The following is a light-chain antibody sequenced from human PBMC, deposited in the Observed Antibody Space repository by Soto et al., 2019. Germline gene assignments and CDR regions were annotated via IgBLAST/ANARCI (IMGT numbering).Light chain of an antibody. CDR2: GNI. J-gene: IGLJ2*01. Sequence: QSALTQPPSVSGAPGQRVTISCTGSSSNIGAGYDVNWYQQLPGTAPKLLIYGNINRPSGVPDRFSGSKSGTSASLAITGLQAEDEADYYCQSYDSSLSEGVFGGGTKLTVL. CDR1: SSNIGAGYD. CDR3: QSYDSSLSEGV. V-gene: IGLV1-40*01.